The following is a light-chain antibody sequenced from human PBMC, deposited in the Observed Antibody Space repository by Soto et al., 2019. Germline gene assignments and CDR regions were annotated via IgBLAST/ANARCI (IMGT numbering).Light chain of an antibody. J-gene: IGKJ1*01. CDR3: QQSYIKTCT. CDR2: AAS. Sequence: ITSYPSSLSASVADSVIINCRASQSISSYLHWYQQKPGKAPKLLIYAASSLQSGVPSRFSGSGSGTDFTLTISRLQPEDFATYYCQQSYIKTCTFGQGTKVDIK. CDR1: QSISSY. V-gene: IGKV1-39*01.